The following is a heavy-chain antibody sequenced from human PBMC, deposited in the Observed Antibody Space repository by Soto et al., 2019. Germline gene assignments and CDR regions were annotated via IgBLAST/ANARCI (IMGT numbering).Heavy chain of an antibody. D-gene: IGHD2-2*03. CDR2: VKMKSEGATT. Sequence: EVQLVESGGGLVTPGGSLRLSCAASGFTFSNAWMNWVRQAPGKGLEWVGLVKMKSEGATTHYADSVKGRVTISRDNSKNTLYLQMNSLRAEDTAVYYCAKMEGMDPWAYSFDYWGQGTLVTVSS. J-gene: IGHJ4*02. CDR1: GFTFSNAW. CDR3: AKMEGMDPWAYSFDY. V-gene: IGHV3-15*07.